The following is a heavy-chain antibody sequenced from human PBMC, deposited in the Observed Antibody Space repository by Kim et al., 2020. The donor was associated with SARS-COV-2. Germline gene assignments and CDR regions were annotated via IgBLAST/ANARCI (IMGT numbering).Heavy chain of an antibody. J-gene: IGHJ6*02. V-gene: IGHV4-39*01. CDR3: ARQYYGMDV. CDR2: IYYSGST. CDR1: SGSISSSSYY. Sequence: SETLSLTCTVSSGSISSSSYYWAWIRQPPGKGLEWIGSIYYSGSTYHNPSLKSRVTISVDRSKNQFSLRLSSVTAADTAVYYCARQYYGMDVWGQGTTVTVSS.